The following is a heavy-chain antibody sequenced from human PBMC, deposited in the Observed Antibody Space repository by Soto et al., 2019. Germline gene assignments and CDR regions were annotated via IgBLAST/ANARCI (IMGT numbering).Heavy chain of an antibody. CDR2: ISSSSSTI. V-gene: IGHV3-48*01. D-gene: IGHD5-12*01. J-gene: IGHJ4*02. CDR1: GFTFSSYS. CDR3: AGIGSGYDSRALYLDY. Sequence: PGGSLRLSCAASGFTFSSYSMNWVRQAPWKGLEWVSYISSSSSTIYYADSVKGRFTISRDNAKNSLYLQMNSLRAEDTAVYYCAGIGSGYDSRALYLDYWGQGTLVTVSS.